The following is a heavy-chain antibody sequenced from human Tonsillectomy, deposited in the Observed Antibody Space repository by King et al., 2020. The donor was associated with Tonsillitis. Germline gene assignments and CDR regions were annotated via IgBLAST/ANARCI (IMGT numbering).Heavy chain of an antibody. CDR2: IKSQVNGGTT. V-gene: IGHV3-15*05. Sequence: VQLVESGGGLVEPGGSLSLSCATSGFPFINAWMTWVRQAPGKGPEWVGRIKSQVNGGTTDYTAPVKGRFIISRDDSRNMLYLQMNSLTTEDTAVYYCVKDLPFTSAWALAYWGQGSLVTVSS. CDR1: GFPFINAW. J-gene: IGHJ4*02. D-gene: IGHD6-19*01. CDR3: VKDLPFTSAWALAY.